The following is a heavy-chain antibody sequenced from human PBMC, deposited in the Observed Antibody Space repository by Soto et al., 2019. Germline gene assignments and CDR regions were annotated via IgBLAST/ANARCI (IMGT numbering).Heavy chain of an antibody. CDR2: IYYSGTT. D-gene: IGHD1-7*01. J-gene: IGHJ3*02. CDR3: ARAKNNWYYLDI. Sequence: QVQLQESGPGLVKPSETLSLTCSVSGGSVSSSSYYWSWIRQPPGKGLEWIGHIYYSGTTIYNPSLKSRATISVDTSKYQFSLKLTSVTAADTAVYYCARAKNNWYYLDIRGQGTMVTVS. CDR1: GGSVSSSSYY. V-gene: IGHV4-61*01.